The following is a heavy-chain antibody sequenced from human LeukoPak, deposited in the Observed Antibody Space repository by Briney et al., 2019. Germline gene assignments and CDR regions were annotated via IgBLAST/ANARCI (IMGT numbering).Heavy chain of an antibody. D-gene: IGHD3-10*01. Sequence: SETLSLTCAVYSGSFSGYYWSWIRQPPGKGLEWIEEINHSGSTNYNPSLKSRVTISVDTSKNQFSPKLSSVTAADTAVYYCAGARALYYYGSGSYSRPLDYWGQGTLVTVSS. J-gene: IGHJ4*02. V-gene: IGHV4-34*01. CDR2: INHSGST. CDR3: AGARALYYYGSGSYSRPLDY. CDR1: SGSFSGYY.